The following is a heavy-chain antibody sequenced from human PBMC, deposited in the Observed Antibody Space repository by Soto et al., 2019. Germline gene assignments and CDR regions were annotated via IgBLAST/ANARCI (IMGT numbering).Heavy chain of an antibody. V-gene: IGHV4-59*01. CDR1: GGSIGNYY. Sequence: QVQLQESGPGLVKPSETLSLTCTVSGGSIGNYYWSWIRQPPGKGLEWIGYIYYSGSTSYNPSLKSRVTISLDTSKNQFSLKLSSVTSADTAVYYCARDSGFRRDGYNLFDYWGQGILVTVSS. CDR3: ARDSGFRRDGYNLFDY. CDR2: IYYSGST. D-gene: IGHD5-12*01. J-gene: IGHJ4*02.